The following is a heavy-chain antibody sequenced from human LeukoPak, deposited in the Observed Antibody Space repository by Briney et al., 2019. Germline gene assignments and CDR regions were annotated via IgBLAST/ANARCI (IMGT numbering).Heavy chain of an antibody. V-gene: IGHV3-30*02. J-gene: IGHJ2*01. CDR3: AKDRDSSTWYFDL. CDR2: IRYDGSNK. D-gene: IGHD3-22*01. CDR1: GFTFSSYA. Sequence: GGSLRLSCAASGFTFSSYAMHWVRQAPGKGLEWLAFIRYDGSNKYYADSMKGRFTISRDNSENTLYLQMNSLRPEDTAVYYCAKDRDSSTWYFDLWGRDTLVTVSS.